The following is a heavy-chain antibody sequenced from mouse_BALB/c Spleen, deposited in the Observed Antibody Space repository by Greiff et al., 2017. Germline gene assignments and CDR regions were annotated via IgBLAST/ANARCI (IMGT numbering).Heavy chain of an antibody. CDR2: INSNGGST. V-gene: IGHV5-6-3*01. CDR1: GFTFSSYG. J-gene: IGHJ1*01. Sequence: EVQVVESGGGLVQPGGYLKLSCAASGFTFSSYGMSWVRQTPDKRLELVATINSNGGSTYYPDSVKGRFTISRDNARNTLYLQMSSLKSEDTAMYYCARPYGSSYVRYFDVWGAGTTVTVSS. CDR3: ARPYGSSYVRYFDV. D-gene: IGHD1-1*01.